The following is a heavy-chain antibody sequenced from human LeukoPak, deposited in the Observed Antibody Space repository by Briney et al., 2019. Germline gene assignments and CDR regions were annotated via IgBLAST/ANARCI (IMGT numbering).Heavy chain of an antibody. J-gene: IGHJ3*02. CDR3: ARDPPFYDSSGKGDAFDI. V-gene: IGHV4-4*07. D-gene: IGHD3-22*01. Sequence: PSETLSLTCTVSGGSISSYYWSWIRQPAGKGLEWIGRIYTSGSTNYNPSLKSRVTMSVDTSKNQFSLKLSSVTAADTAVYYCARDPPFYDSSGKGDAFDIWGQGTMVTVSS. CDR1: GGSISSYY. CDR2: IYTSGST.